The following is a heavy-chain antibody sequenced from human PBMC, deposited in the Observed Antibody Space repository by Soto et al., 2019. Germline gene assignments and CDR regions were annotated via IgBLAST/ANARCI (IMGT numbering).Heavy chain of an antibody. CDR3: AKQWLPPSYYYGMDV. Sequence: GGSLRLSCAASGFTFSSYAMSWFRQAPGKGLEWVSAISGSGGSTYYADSVKGRFTISRDNSKNTLYLQMNSLRAEDTAVYYCAKQWLPPSYYYGMDVWGQGTTVTDSS. V-gene: IGHV3-23*01. CDR1: GFTFSSYA. CDR2: ISGSGGST. J-gene: IGHJ6*02. D-gene: IGHD6-19*01.